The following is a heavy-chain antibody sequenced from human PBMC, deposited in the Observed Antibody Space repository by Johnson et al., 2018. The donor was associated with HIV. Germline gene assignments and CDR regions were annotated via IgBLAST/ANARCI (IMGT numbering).Heavy chain of an antibody. D-gene: IGHD1-26*01. CDR1: GFTFSSFW. Sequence: VQLVESGGGLVQPGGSLRLSCAASGFTFSSFWMSWVRQAPGKGLEWVANIKQDGSEKYYVDSVKGRFTISRDNAKNSLYLQMNSLRAEDTALYYCVKDQWVKCYSGTYVGAFDIWGHGTMVTVSS. CDR2: IKQDGSEK. CDR3: VKDQWVKCYSGTYVGAFDI. J-gene: IGHJ3*02. V-gene: IGHV3-7*05.